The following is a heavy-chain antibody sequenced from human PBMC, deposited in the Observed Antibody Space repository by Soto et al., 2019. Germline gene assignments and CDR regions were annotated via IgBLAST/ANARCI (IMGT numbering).Heavy chain of an antibody. J-gene: IGHJ6*03. CDR2: INHSGST. CDR1: GGSFSGYY. CDR3: ARAKRYQLPVSEYYYYYMDV. D-gene: IGHD2-2*01. V-gene: IGHV4-34*01. Sequence: SETLSLTCAVYGGSFSGYYWSWIRQPPGKGLEWIGEINHSGSTNYNPSLKSRVTISVDTSKNQFSLKLSSVTAADTAVYYCARAKRYQLPVSEYYYYYMDVWGKGTTVTVSS.